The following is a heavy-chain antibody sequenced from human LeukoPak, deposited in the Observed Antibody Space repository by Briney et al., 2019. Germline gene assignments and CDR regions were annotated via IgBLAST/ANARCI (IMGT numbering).Heavy chain of an antibody. CDR2: IKSKTDGGTT. CDR1: GFTFSNAW. CDR3: TTVRGYCSSTSCLTYYFDY. V-gene: IGHV3-15*01. D-gene: IGHD2-2*01. Sequence: PGGSLRLSCAASGFTFSNAWMSWVRQAPGKGLEWIGRIKSKTDGGTTDYAAPVKGRFTISRDDSKNTLYLQMNSLKTEDTAVYYCTTVRGYCSSTSCLTYYFDYWGQGTLVTVSS. J-gene: IGHJ4*02.